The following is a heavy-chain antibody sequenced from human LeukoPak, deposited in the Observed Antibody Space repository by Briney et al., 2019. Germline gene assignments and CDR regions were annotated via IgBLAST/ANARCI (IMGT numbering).Heavy chain of an antibody. D-gene: IGHD6-19*01. J-gene: IGHJ1*01. V-gene: IGHV3-23*01. CDR2: ISGSGGST. CDR3: AKGFGYSSGWYYFQH. CDR1: GFTFSSYG. Sequence: GGSLRLSCAASGFTFSSYGMSWVRQAPGKGLEWVSAISGSGGSTYYADSVKGRFTISRDNSKNTLYLQMNSLRAEDTAVYYCAKGFGYSSGWYYFQHWGQGTLVTVSS.